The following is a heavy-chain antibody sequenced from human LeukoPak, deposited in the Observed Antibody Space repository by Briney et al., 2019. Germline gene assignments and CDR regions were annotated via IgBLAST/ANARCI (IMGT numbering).Heavy chain of an antibody. V-gene: IGHV3-48*04. CDR1: GFTFSSYS. CDR3: AKRESRSGRGY. Sequence: GGSLRLSCAASGFTFSSYSMNWVRQAPGKGLEWVSYISSSSSTIYYADSVKGRFTISRDNAKNSLYLQMNSLRAEDTAVYYCAKRESRSGRGYWGQGTLVTVSS. D-gene: IGHD3-10*01. J-gene: IGHJ4*02. CDR2: ISSSSSTI.